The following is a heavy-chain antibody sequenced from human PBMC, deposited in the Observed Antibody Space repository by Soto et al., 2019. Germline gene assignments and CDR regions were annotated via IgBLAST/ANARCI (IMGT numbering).Heavy chain of an antibody. V-gene: IGHV4-34*01. Sequence: QVQLQQWGAGLLKPSETLPLTCAVYGGSFSGYYWSWVRQSPGKGVEWIGEINPTGGTNYNPSLKSRVTISVDTSKDQFSLQLSSVTAADTAVYYCARTRATPASRNLDYWGQGTLVTVSS. J-gene: IGHJ4*02. CDR1: GGSFSGYY. D-gene: IGHD1-1*01. CDR2: INPTGGT. CDR3: ARTRATPASRNLDY.